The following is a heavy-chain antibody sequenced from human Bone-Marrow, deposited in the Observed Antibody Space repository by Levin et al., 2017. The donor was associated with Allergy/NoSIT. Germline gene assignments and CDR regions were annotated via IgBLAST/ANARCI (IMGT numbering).Heavy chain of an antibody. CDR2: ISWDSGLV. V-gene: IGHV3-9*01. Sequence: RSGGSLRLSCAASGFPFEQYAMHWVRQAPGKGPEWVSGISWDSGLVAYADSVKGRFTISRDNAKNSLVLEMNSLRPEDSALYYCAPGHRPNNWGQGTLVIVSS. CDR1: GFPFEQYA. CDR3: APGHRPNN. D-gene: IGHD1/OR15-1a*01. J-gene: IGHJ4*02.